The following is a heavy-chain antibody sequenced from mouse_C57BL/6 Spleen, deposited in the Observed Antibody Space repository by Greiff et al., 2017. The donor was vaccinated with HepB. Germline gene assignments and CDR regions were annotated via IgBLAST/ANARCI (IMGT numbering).Heavy chain of an antibody. CDR3: AREGYDYDAWFAY. Sequence: QVQLQQPGTELVKPGASVKLSCKASGYTFTSDWMHWVKQRPGQGLEWIGNINPSNGGTNYNEKFKSKATLTVDKSSSTAYMQLSSLTSEDSAVYYCAREGYDYDAWFAYWGQGTLVTVSA. J-gene: IGHJ3*01. V-gene: IGHV1-53*01. CDR2: INPSNGGT. D-gene: IGHD2-4*01. CDR1: GYTFTSDW.